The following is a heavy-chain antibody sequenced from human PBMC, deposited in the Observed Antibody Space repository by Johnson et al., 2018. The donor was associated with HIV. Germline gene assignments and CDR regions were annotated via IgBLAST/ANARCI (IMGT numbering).Heavy chain of an antibody. D-gene: IGHD3-3*01. CDR1: GFTFSSYA. J-gene: IGHJ3*02. CDR3: ARMEYYDCWSAPGAFDI. Sequence: QVQLVESGGGVVQPGRSLRLSCVASGFTFSSYAMHWVRQAPGKGLEWVAHVGHDGGIYPYAESVKGRFTVYRDNSKNTLYLQMNSLRAEDTAVYYCARMEYYDCWSAPGAFDIWGQGTMVTVSS. V-gene: IGHV3-30-3*01. CDR2: VGHDGGIY.